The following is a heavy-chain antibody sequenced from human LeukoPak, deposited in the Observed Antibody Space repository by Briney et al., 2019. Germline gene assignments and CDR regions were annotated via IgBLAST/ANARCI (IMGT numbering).Heavy chain of an antibody. J-gene: IGHJ3*01. Sequence: GGSLRLSCAASGFTFSDYYMSWIRQAPGKGLEWVAYISSSGSNIYYADSVKGRFTISRDNAKNSLYLQMNGLRAEDTAVYYCAKDSPLIEEAIRWGRDIFGVWGQGTMVSVSS. CDR2: ISSSGSNI. V-gene: IGHV3-11*01. CDR3: AKDSPLIEEAIRWGRDIFGV. D-gene: IGHD2-21*01. CDR1: GFTFSDYY.